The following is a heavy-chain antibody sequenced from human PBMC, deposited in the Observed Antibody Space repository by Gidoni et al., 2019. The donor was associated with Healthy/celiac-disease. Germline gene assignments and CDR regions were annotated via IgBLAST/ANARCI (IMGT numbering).Heavy chain of an antibody. CDR1: GFTFSSYA. J-gene: IGHJ4*02. CDR3: AKGYYDSSGYSAFDY. Sequence: EVQLLESGGGLVQPGGSLRLSCAASGFTFSSYAMRWVRQAPGKGLEWVSAISGSGGSTYYADSVKGRFTISRDNSKNTLYLQMNSLRAEDTAVYYCAKGYYDSSGYSAFDYWGQGTLVTVSS. V-gene: IGHV3-23*01. CDR2: ISGSGGST. D-gene: IGHD3-22*01.